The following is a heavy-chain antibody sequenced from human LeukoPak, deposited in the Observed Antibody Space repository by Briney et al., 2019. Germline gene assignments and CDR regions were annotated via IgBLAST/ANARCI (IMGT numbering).Heavy chain of an antibody. J-gene: IGHJ5*02. Sequence: ASVTVSCKASGYTFTSYYLHWVRQAPGQGLEWMGIIIPTGGSTSYAQKFQGRVTMTRDTSTSTVHLELSSLRSEDTAVYYCARSRPLRLTDKLTALFPIVDPWGQGTLVTVSS. CDR2: IIPTGGST. D-gene: IGHD5-18*01. V-gene: IGHV1-46*01. CDR1: GYTFTSYY. CDR3: ARSRPLRLTDKLTALFPIVDP.